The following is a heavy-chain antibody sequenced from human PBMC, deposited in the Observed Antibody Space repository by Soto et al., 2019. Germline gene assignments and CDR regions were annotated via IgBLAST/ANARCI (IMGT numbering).Heavy chain of an antibody. CDR2: ISYDGSNK. J-gene: IGHJ3*02. CDR1: GFTFSTYA. CDR3: ARDDNRLLGAFDI. V-gene: IGHV3-30-3*01. Sequence: GGSLRLSCAASGFTFSTYAMHWVRQAPGKGLECVAVISYDGSNKYYADSVKGRFTISRDNSKNTLYLQMNSLRAEDTAVYFCARDDNRLLGAFDIWGQGTMVTVSS. D-gene: IGHD2-15*01.